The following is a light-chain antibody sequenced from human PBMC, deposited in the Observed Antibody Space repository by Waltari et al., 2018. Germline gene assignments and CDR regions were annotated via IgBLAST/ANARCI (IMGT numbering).Light chain of an antibody. J-gene: IGKJ1*01. CDR1: QTVLNRSSNKNS. V-gene: IGKV4-1*01. CDR2: WAS. CDR3: QQYYGSPWT. Sequence: DIVMTQSPDSLAVSLGERATINCKSSQTVLNRSSNKNSLAWYQQKAGQPPMLRIKWASTRESGVPDRFSGSGSGTDFTLPVSSLQAEDVAVYFCQQYYGSPWTFGQGTKVEIK.